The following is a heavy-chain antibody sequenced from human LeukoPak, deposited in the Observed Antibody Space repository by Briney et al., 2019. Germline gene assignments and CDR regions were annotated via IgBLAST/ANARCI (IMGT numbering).Heavy chain of an antibody. J-gene: IGHJ5*02. CDR1: GYSFTSYW. D-gene: IGHD2-15*01. Sequence: GESLKISCKSSGYSFTSYWISWVRQMPGKGLEWMGRIDPSDSYTNYSPSFQGHVTISADKSISTAYLQWSSLKASDTAMYYCARAYCSGGSCYSRYNWFDPWGQGTLVTVSS. CDR2: IDPSDSYT. CDR3: ARAYCSGGSCYSRYNWFDP. V-gene: IGHV5-10-1*01.